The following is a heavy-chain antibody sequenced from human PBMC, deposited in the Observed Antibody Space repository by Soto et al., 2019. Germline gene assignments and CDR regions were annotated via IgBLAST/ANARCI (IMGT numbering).Heavy chain of an antibody. J-gene: IGHJ4*02. V-gene: IGHV3-23*01. CDR1: GITFSSYA. CDR3: AGGSYDISGYYYFDY. D-gene: IGHD3-22*01. Sequence: LSLSCAASGITFSSYAMTWVRQAPGKGLEWVSSISASGGTTNYADSVKGRFTISRDNSKNTLYLQMNSLRAEDTAVYYCAGGSYDISGYYYFDYWGQGTLVTVS. CDR2: ISASGGTT.